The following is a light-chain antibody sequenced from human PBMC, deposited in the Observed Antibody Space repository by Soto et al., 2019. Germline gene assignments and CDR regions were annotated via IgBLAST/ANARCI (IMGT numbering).Light chain of an antibody. CDR3: QQSNSFPLT. CDR1: QGIRNW. J-gene: IGKJ4*01. V-gene: IGKV1D-12*01. Sequence: DIQMTQSPSSVSASVGDRVTISCRASQGIRNWLAWYQQKAGEAPKLLIYAASSLQSGVPSRFSGSGSGTDFTLTISSLQPEDFATYYCQQSNSFPLTFGGGTKVEI. CDR2: AAS.